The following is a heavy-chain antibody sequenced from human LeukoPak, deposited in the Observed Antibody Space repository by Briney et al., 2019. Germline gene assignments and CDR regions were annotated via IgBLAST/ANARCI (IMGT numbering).Heavy chain of an antibody. D-gene: IGHD3-16*01. V-gene: IGHV3-15*04. CDR2: VESKTDGGTT. Sequence: PGGSLRLSCAASGFTFSNSWMSWVRQAPGKGLEWVGSVESKTDGGTTAYAAPVKGRFSISRDDSKNTLYLQMNSLKTEDTAVYCCTTVGVDLDPDYWGQGTLVTVSS. CDR3: TTVGVDLDPDY. CDR1: GFTFSNSW. J-gene: IGHJ4*02.